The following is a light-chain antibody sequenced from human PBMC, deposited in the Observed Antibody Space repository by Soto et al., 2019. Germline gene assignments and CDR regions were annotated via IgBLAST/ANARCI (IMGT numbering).Light chain of an antibody. CDR2: GAS. CDR1: QSVSSSY. V-gene: IGKV3-20*01. CDR3: RQYGSSWT. J-gene: IGKJ1*01. Sequence: EIVLTQSPGTLSLSPGERATLSCRASQSVSSSYLAWYQQKPGQAPRLLIYGASSRATGIPDRFSGSGSGTDFTLTISRLEPEDFAVYYCRQYGSSWTFGQGTKVDIK.